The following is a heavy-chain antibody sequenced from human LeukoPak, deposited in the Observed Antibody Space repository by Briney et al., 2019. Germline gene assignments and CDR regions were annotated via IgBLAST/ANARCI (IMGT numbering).Heavy chain of an antibody. CDR2: IYYSGST. V-gene: IGHV4-39*01. CDR1: GGSISSSSYY. CDR3: ARSARVYYYDSSGYSWFDP. J-gene: IGHJ5*02. Sequence: SETLSLTCTVSGGSISSSSYYWGWIRQPPGKGLEWIGGIYYSGSTYYNPSLKSRVTISVDTSKNQFSLKLSSVTAADTAVYYCARSARVYYYDSSGYSWFDPWGQGTLVTVSS. D-gene: IGHD3-22*01.